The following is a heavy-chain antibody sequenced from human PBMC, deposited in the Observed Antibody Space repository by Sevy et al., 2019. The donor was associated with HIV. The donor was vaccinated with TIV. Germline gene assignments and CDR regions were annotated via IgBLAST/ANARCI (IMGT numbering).Heavy chain of an antibody. CDR2: ISSSGSTI. D-gene: IGHD3-22*01. CDR3: ARDTPGSGYYYYYYGMDV. J-gene: IGHJ6*02. Sequence: GGSLRLSCAASGFTFSSYEMNWVRQAPGKGLEWVSYISSSGSTIYYADSVKGRFTISRDNAKNSLYLQMNSRRAEDTAVYYCARDTPGSGYYYYYYGMDVWGQGTTVTVSS. V-gene: IGHV3-48*03. CDR1: GFTFSSYE.